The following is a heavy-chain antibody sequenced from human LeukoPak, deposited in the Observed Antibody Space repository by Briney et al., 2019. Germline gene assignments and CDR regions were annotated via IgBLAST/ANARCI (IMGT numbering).Heavy chain of an antibody. CDR1: GFTFSSYS. J-gene: IGHJ2*01. Sequence: GGSLRLSCAASGFTFSSYSMNWVRQAPGKGLEWVSSISSSSSYIYYADSVKGRFTISRDNAKNSLYLQMNSLRAEDTAVYYCARDGYYYDSSGSGGWYFDPWGRGTLVTVSS. CDR2: ISSSSSYI. CDR3: ARDGYYYDSSGSGGWYFDP. D-gene: IGHD3-22*01. V-gene: IGHV3-21*01.